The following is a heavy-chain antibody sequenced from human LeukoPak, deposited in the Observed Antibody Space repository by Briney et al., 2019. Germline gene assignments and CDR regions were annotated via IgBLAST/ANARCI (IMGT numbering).Heavy chain of an antibody. V-gene: IGHV4-39*02. CDR3: AREWERIAVAGPGWFDP. CDR1: GGSISSSSHY. J-gene: IGHJ5*02. CDR2: IYHTGNT. Sequence: PSETLSLTCNVSGGSISSSSHYWGWIRQPPGKGLEWIGSIYHTGNTYYNPSLKSRLTISVDTSRNQISLKLRSVTAADTAVYYCAREWERIAVAGPGWFDPWGQGTLVTVSS. D-gene: IGHD6-19*01.